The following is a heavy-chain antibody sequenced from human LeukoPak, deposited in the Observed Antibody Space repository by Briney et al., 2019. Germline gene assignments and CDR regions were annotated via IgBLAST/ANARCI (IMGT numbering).Heavy chain of an antibody. CDR2: INPSGGST. Sequence: ASVKVSCKASGYTFTSYYMHWVRQAPGQGLEWMGIINPSGGSTSYAQKFQGRVTITADKSTSTAYMELSSLRSEDTAVYYCASPPSGSSSFGYYYYMDVWGKGTTVTVSS. J-gene: IGHJ6*03. CDR3: ASPPSGSSSFGYYYYMDV. V-gene: IGHV1-46*01. CDR1: GYTFTSYY. D-gene: IGHD6-6*01.